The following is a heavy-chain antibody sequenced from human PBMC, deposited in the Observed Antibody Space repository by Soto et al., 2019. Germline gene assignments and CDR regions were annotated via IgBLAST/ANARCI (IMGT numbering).Heavy chain of an antibody. CDR3: ARRFSVTTMRGFFDS. J-gene: IGHJ4*02. Sequence: QVQLQESGPGPVKPSETLSLTCAVSNGSINTSFWWSWVRQSPGKALEWIGEIYHHGSTNYNPSLKSRVTVSIDKSKNQFSLKLYSVTTADTAIYYCARRFSVTTMRGFFDSWGQGSLVTVSS. CDR1: NGSINTSFW. CDR2: IYHHGST. V-gene: IGHV4-4*02. D-gene: IGHD4-17*01.